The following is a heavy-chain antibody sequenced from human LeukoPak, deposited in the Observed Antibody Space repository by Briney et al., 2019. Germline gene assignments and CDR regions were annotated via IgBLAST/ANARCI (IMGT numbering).Heavy chain of an antibody. J-gene: IGHJ4*02. CDR3: ARGGPGASSWSIYFDY. Sequence: ASVKVSCKASGYTFTSYGISWVRQAPGQGLEWMGWISAYNGNTNYAQKLQGRVTMTTDTSASTAYMELRSLRSDDTAVYYCARGGPGASSWSIYFDYWGQGTLVTVSS. CDR2: ISAYNGNT. CDR1: GYTFTSYG. D-gene: IGHD6-13*01. V-gene: IGHV1-18*01.